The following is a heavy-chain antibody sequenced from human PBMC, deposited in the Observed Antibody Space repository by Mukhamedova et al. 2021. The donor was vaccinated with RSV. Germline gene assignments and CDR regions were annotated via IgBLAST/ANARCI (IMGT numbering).Heavy chain of an antibody. CDR3: TTLYSGSYWASDY. V-gene: IGHV3-15*01. CDR2: IKSKTSGETT. CDR1: FKNAW. D-gene: IGHD1-26*01. Sequence: FKNAWMSWVRQAPGKGLEWVGRIKSKTSGETTDYAAPVKGRFTISRDDSKNTLYLQMNSLKTEDTAVYYCTTLYSGSYWASDYW. J-gene: IGHJ4*01.